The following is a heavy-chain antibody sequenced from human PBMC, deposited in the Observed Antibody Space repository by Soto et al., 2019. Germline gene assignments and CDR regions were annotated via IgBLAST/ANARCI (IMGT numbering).Heavy chain of an antibody. D-gene: IGHD2-15*01. V-gene: IGHV2-5*02. Sequence: QITLKESGPTLVKPTQTLTLTCTFSGFSLTTNGVGVGWIRQPPGKALEGLSLIYWDNDKRYSPSLRNRLSVTKETSKNQVVLTMTNMDPVDAGTYYCAHRLCDSSCYWDVGFFDSWGQGALVTVSS. J-gene: IGHJ4*02. CDR1: GFSLTTNGVG. CDR3: AHRLCDSSCYWDVGFFDS. CDR2: IYWDNDK.